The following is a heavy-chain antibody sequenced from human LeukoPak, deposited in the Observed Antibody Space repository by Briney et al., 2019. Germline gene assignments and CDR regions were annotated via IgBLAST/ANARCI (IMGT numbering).Heavy chain of an antibody. J-gene: IGHJ5*02. CDR3: ARPAGGSGSSWFDP. D-gene: IGHD3-3*01. CDR2: INPNSGGT. V-gene: IGHV1-2*02. CDR1: GYTFTRYY. Sequence: GASVKVSCKASGYTFTRYYMHWVRQAPGQGLEWMGWINPNSGGTNYAQKFQGRVTMTRDTSISTAYMELSRLRSDDTAVYYCARPAGGSGSSWFDPWGQGTLVTVSS.